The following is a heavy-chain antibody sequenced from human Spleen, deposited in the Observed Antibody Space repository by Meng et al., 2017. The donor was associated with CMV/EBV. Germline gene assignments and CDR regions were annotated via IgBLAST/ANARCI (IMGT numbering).Heavy chain of an antibody. CDR2: IISSSGTM. D-gene: IGHD3-10*01. CDR1: GFIFTTYT. V-gene: IGHV3-48*04. CDR3: ARDNYGYKLSVDV. J-gene: IGHJ6*02. Sequence: GGSLRLSCAASGFIFTTYTMHWVRQAPGKGLEWVAFIISSSGTMYYADSVKGRFTISRDNAKNSLYLQMNSLRAEDTAVYYCARDNYGYKLSVDVWGQGTTVTVSS.